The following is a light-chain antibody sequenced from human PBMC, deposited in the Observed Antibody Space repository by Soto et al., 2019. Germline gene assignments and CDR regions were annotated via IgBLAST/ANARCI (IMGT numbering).Light chain of an antibody. V-gene: IGLV2-14*01. Sequence: QSALTQPASVSGSPGQSITLSCTGTSGDFGGFNYVSWYHQYSGKAPKLMIYEVSSRPSGVSDRFSASKSGNTASLTISGLDAEEEADDYCSSFTSSTSLYVFGTGTKLTVL. CDR2: EVS. J-gene: IGLJ1*01. CDR1: SGDFGGFNY. CDR3: SSFTSSTSLYV.